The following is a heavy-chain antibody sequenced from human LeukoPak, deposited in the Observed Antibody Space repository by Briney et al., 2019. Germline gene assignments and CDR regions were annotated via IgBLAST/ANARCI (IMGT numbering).Heavy chain of an antibody. CDR3: ATEYCSGGSCYSMDY. Sequence: GESLRISCNGSGYSFTSYWISWVRQMPGKGLEWMGRIDPSDSYTNYSPSFQGHVTISADKSISTAYLQWSSLKASDTAMYYCATEYCSGGSCYSMDYWGQGTLVTVSS. CDR1: GYSFTSYW. V-gene: IGHV5-10-1*01. J-gene: IGHJ4*02. D-gene: IGHD2-15*01. CDR2: IDPSDSYT.